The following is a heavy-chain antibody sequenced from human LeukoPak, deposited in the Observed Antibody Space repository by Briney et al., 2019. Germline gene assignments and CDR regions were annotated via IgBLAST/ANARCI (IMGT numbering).Heavy chain of an antibody. V-gene: IGHV1-46*01. CDR2: ISPTGGST. CDR3: ARRAGGYSHPYDY. Sequence: GASVRVSCKAFGYTFTNNWMHWVRQAPGQGPEWMGLISPTGGSTAYAQKFQGRVTLTRDMSTSTDYLELSSLRSEDTAVYYCARRAGGYSHPYDYWGQGILVTVSS. D-gene: IGHD4-23*01. CDR1: GYTFTNNW. J-gene: IGHJ4*02.